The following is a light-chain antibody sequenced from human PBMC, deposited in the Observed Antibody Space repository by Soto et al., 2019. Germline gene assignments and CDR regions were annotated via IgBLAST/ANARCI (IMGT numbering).Light chain of an antibody. CDR2: AAY. CDR3: QQYYSYPST. Sequence: AIRMTQSPSSFSASTGDRVTITCRASQGISSYLAWYQQKPWKAPKLLIYAAYNLKSGVPSRFSGSGSGTDFTLTCSCLQYEDFATYYCQQYYSYPSTFGQGTKVEIK. V-gene: IGKV1-8*01. CDR1: QGISSY. J-gene: IGKJ1*01.